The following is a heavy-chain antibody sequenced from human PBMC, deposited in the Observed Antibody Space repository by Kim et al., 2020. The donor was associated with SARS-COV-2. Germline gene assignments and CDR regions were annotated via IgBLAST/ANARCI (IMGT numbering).Heavy chain of an antibody. J-gene: IGHJ3*02. CDR1: GFTVSSNY. CDR2: IYSGGST. D-gene: IGHD5-12*01. CDR3: ARDSIVATIRGAFDI. Sequence: GGSLRLSCAASGFTVSSNYMSWVRQAPGKGLEWVSVIYSGGSTYYADSVKGRFTISRDNSKNTLYLQMNSLRAEDTAVYYCARDSIVATIRGAFDIWGQGTMVTVSS. V-gene: IGHV3-53*01.